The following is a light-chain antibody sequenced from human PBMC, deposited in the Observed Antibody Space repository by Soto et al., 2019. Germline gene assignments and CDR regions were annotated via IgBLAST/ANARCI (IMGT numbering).Light chain of an antibody. CDR3: EQVSGTPLT. J-gene: IGKJ5*01. CDR2: AAS. V-gene: IGKV1-39*01. CDR1: QSISSY. Sequence: DIQMTQSPSSLSASVGDRVTITCRASQSISSYLNWYQQKPGKAPKLLIYAASSLQSGVPSRFSGSGSGTDFTLPISFLQPEDFEIHYSEQVSGTPLTCAKGPGLDIK.